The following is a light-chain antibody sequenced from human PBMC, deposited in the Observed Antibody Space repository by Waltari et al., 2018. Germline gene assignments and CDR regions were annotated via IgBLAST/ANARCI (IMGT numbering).Light chain of an antibody. CDR1: QSVSIN. CDR2: DAS. J-gene: IGKJ4*01. CDR3: QQTSSWPLT. V-gene: IGKV3-11*01. Sequence: EIVLTQSPATLSLSPGQRATLSCRASQSVSINLGWYQQKLGQHPRLLIYDASHRATGIPARFSASGSGTDFTLTISGLEPEDFALYFCQQTSSWPLTFGGGTKVEFK.